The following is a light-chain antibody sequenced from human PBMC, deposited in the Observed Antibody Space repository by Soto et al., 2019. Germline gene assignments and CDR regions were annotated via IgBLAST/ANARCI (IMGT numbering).Light chain of an antibody. J-gene: IGKJ1*01. CDR1: HYVYSN. CDR2: RAS. CDR3: QQYHNLWT. Sequence: EIVMTQSPATLSVSPGERATLSCTASHYVYSNVAWFKPRPGHAPRLLIYRASTRATGTPARFSGSGSGTEFTLTITSLKSEDFALYYCQQYHNLWTFGQGTKVDIK. V-gene: IGKV3-15*01.